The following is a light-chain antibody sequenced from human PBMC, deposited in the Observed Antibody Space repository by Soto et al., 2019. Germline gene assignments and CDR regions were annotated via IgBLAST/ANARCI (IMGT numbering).Light chain of an antibody. CDR1: RSVSTY. J-gene: IGKJ1*01. CDR2: DAS. Sequence: DTVLTQSPDTLSSSLGERATLSCMASRSVSTYLAWYQQKPGKGPRLLIYDASNRDTGIPARFRGSGSGTDFTLNISSLEPEDFEVYYCQQRNDWPWTFGQGTKVDIK. CDR3: QQRNDWPWT. V-gene: IGKV3-11*01.